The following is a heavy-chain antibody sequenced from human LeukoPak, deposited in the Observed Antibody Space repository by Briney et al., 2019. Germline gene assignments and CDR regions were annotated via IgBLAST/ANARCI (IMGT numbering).Heavy chain of an antibody. J-gene: IGHJ4*02. CDR2: IYTSDSDA. CDR3: ARRSGYSSSWYFDY. Sequence: GESLKISCKGSGYSFTNYWIGWVRQMPGKALEWMGLIYTSDSDARYSPSFQGQVTISVDKSISTAYLQWSSLKASDTAMYYCARRSGYSSSWYFDYWGQGTLVTVSS. CDR1: GYSFTNYW. D-gene: IGHD6-13*01. V-gene: IGHV5-51*01.